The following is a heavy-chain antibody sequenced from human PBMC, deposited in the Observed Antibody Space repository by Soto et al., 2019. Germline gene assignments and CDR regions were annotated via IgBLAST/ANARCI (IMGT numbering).Heavy chain of an antibody. CDR2: IIPIFGTA. J-gene: IGHJ1*01. D-gene: IGHD3-22*01. Sequence: QVQLVQSGAEVKKPGSSVKVSCKASGGTFSSYAISWVRQAPGQGLEWMGGIIPIFGTANYAQKFQGRVTITADESTSTAYMELSSLISEDTAVYYCARDPTDYYYDSGGPRAEYFQHWGQGTLVTVSS. V-gene: IGHV1-69*12. CDR1: GGTFSSYA. CDR3: ARDPTDYYYDSGGPRAEYFQH.